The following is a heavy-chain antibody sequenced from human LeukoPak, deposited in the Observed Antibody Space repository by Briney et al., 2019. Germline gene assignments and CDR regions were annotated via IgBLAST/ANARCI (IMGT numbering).Heavy chain of an antibody. D-gene: IGHD5-12*01. CDR1: GGSISSSSYY. J-gene: IGHJ5*02. CDR3: ARLRGDIVATQAWFDP. V-gene: IGHV4-39*01. Sequence: SETLSLTCTVSGGSISSSSYYWGWLRQPPGKGLEWIGSIYYSGSTYYNPSLKSRVTISVDTSKNQFSLKLSSVTAADTAVYYCARLRGDIVATQAWFDPWGQGTLVTVSS. CDR2: IYYSGST.